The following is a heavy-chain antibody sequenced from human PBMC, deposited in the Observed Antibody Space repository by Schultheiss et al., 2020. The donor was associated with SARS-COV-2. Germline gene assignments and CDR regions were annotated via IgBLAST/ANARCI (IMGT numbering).Heavy chain of an antibody. CDR3: ARVCSSTSCTISGQDYYYAMDV. J-gene: IGHJ6*02. CDR1: GFTFSSYD. CDR2: IGTAGDT. D-gene: IGHD2-2*01. V-gene: IGHV3-13*01. Sequence: GGSLRLSCAASGFTFSSYDMHWVRQATGKGLEWVSAIGTAGDTFYPGSVKGRFTISRENAKNSLYLQMNSLRAGDTAVYYCARVCSSTSCTISGQDYYYAMDVWGQGTTVTVSS.